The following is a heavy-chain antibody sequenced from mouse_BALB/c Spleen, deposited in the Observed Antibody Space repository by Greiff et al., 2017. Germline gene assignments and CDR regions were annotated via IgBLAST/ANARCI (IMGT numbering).Heavy chain of an antibody. CDR3: ARPLYDGYYEWFAY. CDR1: GYAFTNYL. V-gene: IGHV1-54*01. D-gene: IGHD2-3*01. Sequence: QVQLQQSGAELVRPGTSVKVSCKASGYAFTNYLIEWVKQRPGQGLEWIGVINPGSGGSNYNEKFKGKATLTADKSSSTAYMQLSSLTSDDAAVYFCARPLYDGYYEWFAYWGQGTLVTVSA. CDR2: INPGSGGS. J-gene: IGHJ3*01.